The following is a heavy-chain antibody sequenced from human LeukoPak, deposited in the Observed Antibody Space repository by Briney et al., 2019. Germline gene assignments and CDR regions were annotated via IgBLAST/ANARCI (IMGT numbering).Heavy chain of an antibody. CDR1: GYSFTNYW. CDR3: ARRRDLYSGSYYPFDY. CDR2: IYPGDSDA. D-gene: IGHD1-26*01. J-gene: IGHJ4*02. V-gene: IGHV5-51*01. Sequence: GESLKISCKGSGYSFTNYWIGWVRQMTGKGLKWMGIIYPGDSDARYSPSFQGQGTISADKSISTAYLQWSSLKASDTAMYYCARRRDLYSGSYYPFDYWGQGTLVTVSS.